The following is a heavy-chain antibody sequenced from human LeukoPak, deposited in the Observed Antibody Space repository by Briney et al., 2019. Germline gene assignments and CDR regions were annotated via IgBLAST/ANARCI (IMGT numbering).Heavy chain of an antibody. CDR3: AREMATIHFDL. J-gene: IGHJ2*01. D-gene: IGHD5-24*01. V-gene: IGHV5-51*01. CDR2: IYPDDSDT. CDR1: GYKFNAYW. Sequence: GESLKISCKGSGYKFNAYWIAWVRQMPGKGLEWMGIIYPDDSDTRYSPSFQGQVTISADKSISTAYLQWSSLKASDTAMYYCAREMATIHFDLWGRGTLVTVSS.